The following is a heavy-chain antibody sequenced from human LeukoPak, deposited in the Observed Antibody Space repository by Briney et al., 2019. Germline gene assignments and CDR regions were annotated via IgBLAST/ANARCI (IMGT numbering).Heavy chain of an antibody. D-gene: IGHD6-13*01. CDR1: GYTFTTYA. J-gene: IGHJ5*02. Sequence: ASVKVSCKASGYTFTTYAMHWVRQAPGQRLEWMGWINAGNGNTKYSQKFQGRVTITRDTSASTAYMELSSLRSEDTAVYYCARDSSSWYNWFDPWGQGTLVTVSS. CDR3: ARDSSSWYNWFDP. V-gene: IGHV1-3*01. CDR2: INAGNGNT.